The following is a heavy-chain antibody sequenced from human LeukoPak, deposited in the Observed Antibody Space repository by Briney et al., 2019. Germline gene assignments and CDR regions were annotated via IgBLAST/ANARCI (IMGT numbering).Heavy chain of an antibody. J-gene: IGHJ4*02. CDR1: GYTFTSYG. CDR2: INPNSGGT. D-gene: IGHD1-26*01. V-gene: IGHV1-2*02. CDR3: ARLGGSYGGFDY. Sequence: ASVKVSCKASGYTFTSYGISWVRQAPGQGLEWMGWINPNSGGTNYAQKFQGRVTMTRDTSISTAYMELSRLRSDDTAVYYCARLGGSYGGFDYWGQGTLVAVSS.